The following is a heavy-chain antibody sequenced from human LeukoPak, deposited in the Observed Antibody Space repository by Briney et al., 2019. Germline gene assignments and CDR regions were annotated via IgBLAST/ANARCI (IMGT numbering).Heavy chain of an antibody. J-gene: IGHJ4*02. CDR2: ISSSGSPI. Sequence: GGSLRLSCAASGFTFSSYEMNWVRQAPGKGLEWVSYISSSGSPIYYADSVKGRFTISRDNAQNSLYLQMNSLRAEDTAVYYCARDYYGSGSYRFDYWGQGPLVTVSS. V-gene: IGHV3-48*03. CDR1: GFTFSSYE. D-gene: IGHD3-10*01. CDR3: ARDYYGSGSYRFDY.